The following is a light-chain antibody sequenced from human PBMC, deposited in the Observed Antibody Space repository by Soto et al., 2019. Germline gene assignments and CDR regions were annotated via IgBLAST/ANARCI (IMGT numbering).Light chain of an antibody. CDR1: SSDVGGYNY. CDR3: NSYTTSNTRQIV. V-gene: IGLV2-14*01. Sequence: QSALTQPASVSGSPGQSITISCTGTSSDVGGYNYVSWYHQHPGKAPKFLIYDVRNRPSGVSTRFSGSKSGNTASLTISGLQAEDEADYYCNSYTTSNTRQIVFGTGTKLTVL. CDR2: DVR. J-gene: IGLJ1*01.